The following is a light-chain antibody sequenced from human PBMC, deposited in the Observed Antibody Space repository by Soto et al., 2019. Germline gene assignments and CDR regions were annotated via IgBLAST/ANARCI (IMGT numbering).Light chain of an antibody. J-gene: IGKJ1*01. CDR1: QRISSSY. CDR3: QQYGSSSWT. CDR2: GAS. Sequence: EIVLTQSPGTLSLSPGERATLSCRTSQRISSSYLAWYQQQPGQAPRLLIYGASTRATGIPDRFSGSGSGTDFTLTISRLEPEDFVVYYCQQYGSSSWTFGQGTKVE. V-gene: IGKV3-20*01.